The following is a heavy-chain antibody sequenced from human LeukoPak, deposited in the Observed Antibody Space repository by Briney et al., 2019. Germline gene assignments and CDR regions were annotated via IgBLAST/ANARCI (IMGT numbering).Heavy chain of an antibody. CDR3: ARGDILTGYNY. CDR2: INHSGST. CDR1: GFTVSSNY. J-gene: IGHJ4*02. D-gene: IGHD3-9*01. V-gene: IGHV4-34*01. Sequence: PGGSLRLSCAASGFTVSSNYMSWVRQPPGKGLEWIGEINHSGSTKYNPSLKSRVTISVDTSKNQFSLKLSSVTAADTAVYYCARGDILTGYNYWGQGTLVTVSS.